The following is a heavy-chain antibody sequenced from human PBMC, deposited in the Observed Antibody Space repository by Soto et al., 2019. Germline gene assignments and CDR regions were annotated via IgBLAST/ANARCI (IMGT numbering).Heavy chain of an antibody. Sequence: SVKVSCKASGGTFSSYAISCVRQAPGQGLEWMGGIIPIFGTANYAQKFQGRVTITADESTSTAYMELSSLRSEDTAVYYCARGGAYYYDSSGYYGPHNYWGQGTLVTVSS. J-gene: IGHJ4*02. CDR3: ARGGAYYYDSSGYYGPHNY. D-gene: IGHD3-22*01. CDR2: IIPIFGTA. V-gene: IGHV1-69*13. CDR1: GGTFSSYA.